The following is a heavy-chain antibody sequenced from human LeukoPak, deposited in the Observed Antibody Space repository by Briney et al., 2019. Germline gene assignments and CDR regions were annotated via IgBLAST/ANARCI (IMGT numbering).Heavy chain of an antibody. V-gene: IGHV3-30-3*01. Sequence: PGRSLRLSCAASGFTFSSYTVHWVRQAPGKGLEWVAVISYDGSNKYYADSVKGRFTISRDNSKNTLYLQMNSLRAEDTAVYYCARDAQYYDFWSGPNYYYMDVWGKGTTVTVSS. D-gene: IGHD3-3*01. CDR2: ISYDGSNK. CDR3: ARDAQYYDFWSGPNYYYMDV. J-gene: IGHJ6*03. CDR1: GFTFSSYT.